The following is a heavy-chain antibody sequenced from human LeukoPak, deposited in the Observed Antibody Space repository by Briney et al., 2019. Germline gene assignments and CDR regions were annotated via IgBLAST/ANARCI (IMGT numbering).Heavy chain of an antibody. V-gene: IGHV4-59*01. J-gene: IGHJ4*02. Sequence: SETLSFTCSVSGGSISDYYWSWIRQPPGKGLEWIGCIYYSGSTNYNASLKSRVTISVDTSKNQFSLKLSSVTAADTAVYYSARSTRTWEPFDYWGQGTLVTVSS. CDR1: GGSISDYY. D-gene: IGHD1-26*01. CDR2: IYYSGST. CDR3: ARSTRTWEPFDY.